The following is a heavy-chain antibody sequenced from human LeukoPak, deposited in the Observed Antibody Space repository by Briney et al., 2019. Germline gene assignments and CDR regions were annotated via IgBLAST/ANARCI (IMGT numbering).Heavy chain of an antibody. CDR3: ARVVVFGGSLDAFDI. CDR1: GFTFSNYW. CDR2: IKQDGSEK. J-gene: IGHJ3*02. V-gene: IGHV3-7*01. Sequence: PGGSLRLSCAASGFTFSNYWMSWVRQAPGKGLEWVANIKQDGSEKYYVNSVKGRFTISRDNSKNTLYLQMNSLRAEDTAVYYCARVVVFGGSLDAFDIWGQGTMVTVSS. D-gene: IGHD1-26*01.